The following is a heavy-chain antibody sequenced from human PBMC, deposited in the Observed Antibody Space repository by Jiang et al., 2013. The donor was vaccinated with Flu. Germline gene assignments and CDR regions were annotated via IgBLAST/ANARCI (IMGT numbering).Heavy chain of an antibody. CDR2: ISGSGDST. D-gene: IGHD2-2*02. CDR1: GFTFSTYA. CDR3: AKNSPYQLLYDLGFWDG. V-gene: IGHV3-23*01. J-gene: IGHJ4*02. Sequence: GLVQPGGSLRLSCAASGFTFSTYAMSWVRQAPGKGLDWVSTISGSGDSTYYADSVKGRITISRDNSKNTLYLRMNSLRAEDTAVYYCAKNSPYQLLYDLGFWDGWGQGTLVTVSS.